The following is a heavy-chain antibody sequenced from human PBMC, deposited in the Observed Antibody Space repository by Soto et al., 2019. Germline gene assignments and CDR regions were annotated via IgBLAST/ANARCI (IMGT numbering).Heavy chain of an antibody. Sequence: PSETLSLTCTVSGASIITYYWNWILQPPGKGLEWIGYIYYSGSTNYNPSLKSRVTISVDTSKNQFSLKLTSVTAADTAVYYCARDLLSGSGTNDYYYYGMDVWGPGTTVTVSS. CDR2: IYYSGST. D-gene: IGHD3-10*01. J-gene: IGHJ6*02. CDR1: GASIITYY. V-gene: IGHV4-59*01. CDR3: ARDLLSGSGTNDYYYYGMDV.